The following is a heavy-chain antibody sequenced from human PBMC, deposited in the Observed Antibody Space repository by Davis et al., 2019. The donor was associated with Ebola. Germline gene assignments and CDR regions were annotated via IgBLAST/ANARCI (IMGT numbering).Heavy chain of an antibody. CDR2: IKHDGSVK. D-gene: IGHD6-19*01. CDR3: VKDGWASLFDY. J-gene: IGHJ4*02. V-gene: IGHV3-7*03. CDR1: GFTFSNYS. Sequence: GESLKISCAASGFTFSNYSMAWGRQAPGKGLDWVAHIKHDGSVKDYVDSVKGRFTISRDNAKNSLYLQMNSLRVEDTAVYYCVKDGWASLFDYWGQGTLVTVSS.